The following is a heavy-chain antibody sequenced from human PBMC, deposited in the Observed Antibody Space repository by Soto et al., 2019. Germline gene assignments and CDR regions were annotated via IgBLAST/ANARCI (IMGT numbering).Heavy chain of an antibody. Sequence: ASVKVSCKASGYTFTSYAMHWVRQAPGQRLEWMGWINAGNGNTKYSQKFQGRVTITRDTSASTAYMELSSLRSEDTAVYYCARTGIAVAGDDYWGQGTLVTVSS. CDR3: ARTGIAVAGDDY. V-gene: IGHV1-3*01. CDR2: INAGNGNT. J-gene: IGHJ4*02. CDR1: GYTFTSYA. D-gene: IGHD6-19*01.